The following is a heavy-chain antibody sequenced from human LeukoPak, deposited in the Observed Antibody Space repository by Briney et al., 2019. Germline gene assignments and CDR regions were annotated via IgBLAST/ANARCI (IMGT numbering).Heavy chain of an antibody. CDR3: AKLLRPEYYFDF. D-gene: IGHD3-22*01. V-gene: IGHV3-23*01. Sequence: PGGSLRLSCAASGFTFSTYAMNWVRQAPGKGLEWVSAISGGGGNTYYADSVKGRFTISRDNSKNMLYLQMNSLRAEDTAVYYCAKLLRPEYYFDFWGQGTLVTVSS. J-gene: IGHJ4*02. CDR2: ISGGGGNT. CDR1: GFTFSTYA.